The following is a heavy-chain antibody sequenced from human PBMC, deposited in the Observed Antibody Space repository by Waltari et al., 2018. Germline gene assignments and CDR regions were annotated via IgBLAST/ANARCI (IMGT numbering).Heavy chain of an antibody. CDR2: IGPDGSDK. D-gene: IGHD1-1*01. CDR1: GFTISRFW. J-gene: IGHJ4*02. V-gene: IGHV3-7*01. Sequence: EAQLEQSGGGLVQPGGSLTLSCAASGFTISRFWMTWIRQAPGQGLQWVAHIGPDGSDKYYVDSVKGRFTISRDNAENSLLLQMSSLRVEDTALYYCVGWNDPINSWGQGTLVAVSS. CDR3: VGWNDPINS.